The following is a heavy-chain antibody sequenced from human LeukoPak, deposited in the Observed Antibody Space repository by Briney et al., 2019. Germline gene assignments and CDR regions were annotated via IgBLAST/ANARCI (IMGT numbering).Heavy chain of an antibody. Sequence: ASVKVSCKASGYTFTGYYMHRVRQATGQGLEWMGWMNPNSGNTGYAQKFQGRVTMTRNTSISTAYMELSSLRSEDTAVYYCARVYVGMAQVWGLDYWGQGTLVTVSS. CDR2: MNPNSGNT. V-gene: IGHV1-8*02. CDR1: GYTFTGYY. D-gene: IGHD5-24*01. CDR3: ARVYVGMAQVWGLDY. J-gene: IGHJ4*02.